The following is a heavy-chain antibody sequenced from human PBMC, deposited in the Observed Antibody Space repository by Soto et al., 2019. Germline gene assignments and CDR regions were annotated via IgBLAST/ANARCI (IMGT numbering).Heavy chain of an antibody. CDR1: GYTFTGYY. CDR2: INPNSGGT. D-gene: IGHD4-17*01. Sequence: ASVKVSCKASGYTFTGYYMHWVRQAPGQGLEWMGWINPNSGGTNYAQKFQGRVTMTRDTSISTAYMELSRLRSDDTAVYSCARVNTVTTDFDYWGQGTLVTVSS. CDR3: ARVNTVTTDFDY. V-gene: IGHV1-2*02. J-gene: IGHJ4*02.